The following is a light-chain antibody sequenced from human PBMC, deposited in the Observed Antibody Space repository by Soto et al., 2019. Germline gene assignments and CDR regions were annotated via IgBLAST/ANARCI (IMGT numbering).Light chain of an antibody. J-gene: IGLJ2*01. CDR2: EVD. CDR3: CTYAGHVPK. CDR1: TSDVAYYDL. V-gene: IGLV2-23*02. Sequence: QSALTQPASVSGSPGQSITISCAGTTSDVAYYDLVSWYQQHPGRAPKLLIYEVDKRPSGSSVRFSGSKSGATASLTISGLLPEDEAVYFCCTYAGHVPKFGGGTKLTVL.